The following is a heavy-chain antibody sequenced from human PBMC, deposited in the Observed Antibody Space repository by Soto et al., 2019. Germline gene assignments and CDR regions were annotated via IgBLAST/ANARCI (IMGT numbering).Heavy chain of an antibody. D-gene: IGHD6-13*01. CDR2: IKQDGSEK. Sequence: GGSLRLSCAASGFTFSSYWMSWVRQAPGKGLEWVANIKQDGSEKYYVDSVKGRFTISRDNAKNSLYLQMNSLRAEDTAVYYCARVGGAAAGYYYYYGMDVWGQRTTVTVSS. J-gene: IGHJ6*02. CDR3: ARVGGAAAGYYYYYGMDV. CDR1: GFTFSSYW. V-gene: IGHV3-7*05.